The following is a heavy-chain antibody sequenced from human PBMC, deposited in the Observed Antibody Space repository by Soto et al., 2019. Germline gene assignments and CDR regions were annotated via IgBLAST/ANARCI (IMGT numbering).Heavy chain of an antibody. CDR3: VREPWGFSGTWYDY. V-gene: IGHV3-74*01. Sequence: GSLRLSCAASKFSFSSYWMHWVRQVPGKGPAWVSRINHDGSKTEYADSVKGRFTISRDNTKNTLYLQMNSLRVEDTAMYYCVREPWGFSGTWYDYWGQGTLVTVSS. CDR2: INHDGSKT. CDR1: KFSFSSYW. D-gene: IGHD6-13*01. J-gene: IGHJ4*02.